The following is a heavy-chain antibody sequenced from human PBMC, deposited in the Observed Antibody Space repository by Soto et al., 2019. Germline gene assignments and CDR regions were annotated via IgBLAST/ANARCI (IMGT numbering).Heavy chain of an antibody. CDR3: ARWGKTGGLDV. D-gene: IGHD3-16*01. Sequence: QVQLVESGGGVVQPGTSLRLSCVGSGFTFRSYVIHWVRQAPGKGLEWVALTSYDGSGKYYGDSVRGRFTISRDNSRNTVDLQMDSLRLEDPALYYCARWGKTGGLDVWGQGTLVSVSS. CDR1: GFTFRSYV. J-gene: IGHJ1*01. CDR2: TSYDGSGK. V-gene: IGHV3-30*19.